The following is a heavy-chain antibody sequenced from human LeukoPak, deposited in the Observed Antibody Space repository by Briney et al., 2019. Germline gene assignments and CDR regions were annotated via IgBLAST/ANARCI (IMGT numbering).Heavy chain of an antibody. CDR1: GFDFSDAW. V-gene: IGHV3-15*05. CDR3: TTEVVVTSYFDF. D-gene: IGHD2-21*02. Sequence: GGSLRLSCATSGFDFSDAWMSWVRQAPGKGLEWVGRIKRKTHGGTTQYGAPVKGRFAISRDDSKNTLYLQMNSLTTEDTGVYFCTTEVVVTSYFDFWGHGALVTVSS. J-gene: IGHJ4*01. CDR2: IKRKTHGGTT.